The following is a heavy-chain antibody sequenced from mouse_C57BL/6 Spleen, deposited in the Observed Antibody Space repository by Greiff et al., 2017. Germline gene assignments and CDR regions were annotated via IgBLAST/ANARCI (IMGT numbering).Heavy chain of an antibody. J-gene: IGHJ4*01. D-gene: IGHD1-1*01. CDR3: AKGYYGSSYGYAMDY. V-gene: IGHV1-54*01. CDR2: INPGSGGT. Sequence: QVQLQQSGAELVRPGTSVKVSCKASGYAFTNYLIEWVKQRPGQGLEWIGVINPGSGGTNYNEKFKSKATLTVDTSSSTAYMQLSSLTSEDSAVYYCAKGYYGSSYGYAMDYWGQGTSVTVSS. CDR1: GYAFTNYL.